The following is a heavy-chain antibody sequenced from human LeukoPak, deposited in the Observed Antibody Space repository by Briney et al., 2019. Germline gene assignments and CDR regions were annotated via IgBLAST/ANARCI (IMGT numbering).Heavy chain of an antibody. Sequence: SVKVSCKASGGTFSSYAISWVRQAPGQGLEWMGRIIPILGIANYAQKFQGRVTITADKSTSTAYMELSSLRSEDTAVYYCARVSIGGGNFDYYGMDVWGQGTTVTVSS. CDR2: IIPILGIA. CDR1: GGTFSSYA. CDR3: ARVSIGGGNFDYYGMDV. V-gene: IGHV1-69*04. J-gene: IGHJ6*02. D-gene: IGHD4-23*01.